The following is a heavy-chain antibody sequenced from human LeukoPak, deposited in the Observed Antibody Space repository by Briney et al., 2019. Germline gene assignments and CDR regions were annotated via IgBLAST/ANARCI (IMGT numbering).Heavy chain of an antibody. CDR1: GGSISSYY. V-gene: IGHV4-59*01. Sequence: SETLSLTCTVSGGSISSYYWSWTRQPPGKGLEWIGYIYYSGSTNYNPSLKSRVTISVDTSKNQFSLKLSSVTAADTAVYYCARDSSRLNWFDPWGQGTLVTVSS. J-gene: IGHJ5*02. CDR3: ARDSSRLNWFDP. CDR2: IYYSGST.